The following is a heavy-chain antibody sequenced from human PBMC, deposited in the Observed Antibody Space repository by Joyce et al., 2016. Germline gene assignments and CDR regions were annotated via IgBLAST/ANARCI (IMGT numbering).Heavy chain of an antibody. V-gene: IGHV1-69*14. D-gene: IGHD2-2*01. CDR2: IIPVFVTP. J-gene: IGHJ3*01. Sequence: QVHLVQSGAEVKMPGSSVKVSCTASGGSFGAQTFNWGRQPPGQGLEWMGGIIPVFVTPHYAQKFQGTVSITADTGTSTVFMEVRSLTSDDTAMYYCASGVAGYCSSSTCPRPLDVWGQGTMVIVS. CDR3: ASGVAGYCSSSTCPRPLDV. CDR1: GGSFGAQT.